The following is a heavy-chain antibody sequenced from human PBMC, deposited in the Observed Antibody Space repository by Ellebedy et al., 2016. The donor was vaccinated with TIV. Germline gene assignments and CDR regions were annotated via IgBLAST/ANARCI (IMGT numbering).Heavy chain of an antibody. CDR2: IYYSGNT. J-gene: IGHJ1*01. CDR3: ARKLVPDF. Sequence: SETLSLXXSVSGGSINIKNYYWGWIRQPPGKALEWIGSIYYSGNTYYSPSLKSRVAMSVDTSKNQFSLNLTSVTAADTAVYYCARKLVPDFWGQGTLVTVSS. V-gene: IGHV4-61*05. D-gene: IGHD3-10*01. CDR1: GGSINIKNYY.